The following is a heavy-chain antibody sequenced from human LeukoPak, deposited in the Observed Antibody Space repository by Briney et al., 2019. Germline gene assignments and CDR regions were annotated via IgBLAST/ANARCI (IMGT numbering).Heavy chain of an antibody. J-gene: IGHJ4*02. CDR1: GFTFSNYA. D-gene: IGHD1-26*01. V-gene: IGHV3-21*01. CDR3: ARRGGSYKVDDY. CDR2: ISSSSSYI. Sequence: PGGSLRLSCAASGFTFSNYAMNWVRQAPGKGLEWVSSISSSSSYIYYADSVKGRFTISRDNAKNSLYLQMNSLRAEDTAVYYCARRGGSYKVDDYWGQGTLVTVSS.